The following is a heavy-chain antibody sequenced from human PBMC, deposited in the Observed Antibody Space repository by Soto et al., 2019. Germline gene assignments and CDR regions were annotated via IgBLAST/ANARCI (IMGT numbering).Heavy chain of an antibody. V-gene: IGHV3-23*01. D-gene: IGHD5-18*01. CDR2: ISGSGGST. CDR1: GFTFSSYA. CDR3: AKIYSYENYFDY. Sequence: EVQLLESGGGLVQPGGSLRLSCAASGFTFSSYAMSWVRQAPGKGLEWVSAISGSGGSTYYADSVKGRFTISRDNSKNTMYLKMNSLRDEDTAVYYCAKIYSYENYFDYWGQGTLVTVSS. J-gene: IGHJ4*02.